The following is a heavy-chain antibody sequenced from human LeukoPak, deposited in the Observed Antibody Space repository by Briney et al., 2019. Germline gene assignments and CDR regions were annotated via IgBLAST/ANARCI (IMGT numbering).Heavy chain of an antibody. J-gene: IGHJ5*02. D-gene: IGHD2-2*01. Sequence: SETLSLTCAVSGGSFSGYYWTWIRQPPGKGLEWIGEINHSGSANYNPSLMSRVTISLDTSKNQFSLKLSSVTAADTAVYYCARLQYCSSTSCPKRSSWFDPWGQGTLVTVSS. V-gene: IGHV4-34*01. CDR1: GGSFSGYY. CDR2: INHSGSA. CDR3: ARLQYCSSTSCPKRSSWFDP.